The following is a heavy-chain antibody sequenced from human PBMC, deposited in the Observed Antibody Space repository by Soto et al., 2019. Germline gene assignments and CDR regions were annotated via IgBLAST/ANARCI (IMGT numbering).Heavy chain of an antibody. CDR1: GGSVSSGSYY. Sequence: SETLSLTCTVSGGSVSSGSYYWSWIRQPPGKGLEWIGYIYYSGSTNYNPSLKSRVTISVDTSKNQFSLKLSSVTAADTAVYYCAKDQVYGGNSGYFDYWGQGTLVTVSS. D-gene: IGHD4-17*01. CDR3: AKDQVYGGNSGYFDY. CDR2: IYYSGST. J-gene: IGHJ4*02. V-gene: IGHV4-61*01.